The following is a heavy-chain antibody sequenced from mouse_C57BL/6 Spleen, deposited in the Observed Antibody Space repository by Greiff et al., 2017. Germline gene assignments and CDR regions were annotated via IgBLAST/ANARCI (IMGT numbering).Heavy chain of an antibody. CDR1: GYSFTGYF. V-gene: IGHV1-20*01. CDR2: INPYNGDT. J-gene: IGHJ4*01. CDR3: ARRAGGNPYYYAMDY. Sequence: EVMLVESGPELVKPGDSVKISCKASGYSFTGYFMNWVMQSHGKSLEWIGRINPYNGDTFYNQKFKGKATLTVDKSSSTAHMELRSLTSEDSAVYYGARRAGGNPYYYAMDYWGQGTSVTVSS. D-gene: IGHD2-1*01.